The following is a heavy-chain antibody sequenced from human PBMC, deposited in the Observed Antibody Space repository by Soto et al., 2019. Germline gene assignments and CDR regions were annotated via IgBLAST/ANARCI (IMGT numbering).Heavy chain of an antibody. D-gene: IGHD6-19*01. CDR2: ISGSGGST. V-gene: IGHV3-23*01. Sequence: GGSLRLSCAASGFTFSSYAMSWVRQAPGKGLEWVSAISGSGGSTYYADSVKGRFTISRDNSKNTLYLQMNSLRAEDTAVYYCAKGGNRLLYRSGWYDYEGMDVWGQGTTVTVSS. CDR3: AKGGNRLLYRSGWYDYEGMDV. CDR1: GFTFSSYA. J-gene: IGHJ6*02.